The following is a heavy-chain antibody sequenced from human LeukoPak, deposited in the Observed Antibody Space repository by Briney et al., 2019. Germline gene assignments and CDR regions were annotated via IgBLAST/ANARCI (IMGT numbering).Heavy chain of an antibody. Sequence: ASVKVSCKASGYTFSGYHIHWVRQAPGHGLEWMGWINPNSGGTNYAQKFQGRVTLTRDTSINTAYMELSRLRSDDTAVYYCARVLRYYDILSKPFDYWGQGTLVTVSS. CDR2: INPNSGGT. J-gene: IGHJ4*02. D-gene: IGHD3-9*01. V-gene: IGHV1-2*02. CDR1: GYTFSGYH. CDR3: ARVLRYYDILSKPFDY.